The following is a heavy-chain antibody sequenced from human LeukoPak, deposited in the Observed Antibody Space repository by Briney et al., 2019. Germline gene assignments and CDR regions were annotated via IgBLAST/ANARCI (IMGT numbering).Heavy chain of an antibody. CDR3: AKNGLAAAGTPLDY. J-gene: IGHJ4*02. D-gene: IGHD6-13*01. CDR1: GSYW. CDR2: INSDGSWT. Sequence: TGGSLRLSCAASGSYWMHWVRQAPGKGLVWVSHINSDGSWTSYADSVKGRFTISKDNAKNTLYLQMNSLRAEDTAVYYCAKNGLAAAGTPLDYWGQGTLVTVSS. V-gene: IGHV3-74*01.